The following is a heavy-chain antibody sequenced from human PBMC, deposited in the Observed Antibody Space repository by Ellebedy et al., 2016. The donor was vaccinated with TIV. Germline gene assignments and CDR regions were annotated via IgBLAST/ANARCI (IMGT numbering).Heavy chain of an antibody. CDR1: GFTFSSYS. CDR3: ARDLPAFVGANHVGAFDI. Sequence: GESLKISXAASGFTFSSYSMNWVRQAPGKGLEWVSSISSSSSYTNYADSVKGRFTISRDNAKNSLYLQMNSLRAEDTAVYYCARDLPAFVGANHVGAFDIWGQGTMVTVSS. J-gene: IGHJ3*02. D-gene: IGHD1-26*01. V-gene: IGHV3-21*04. CDR2: ISSSSSYT.